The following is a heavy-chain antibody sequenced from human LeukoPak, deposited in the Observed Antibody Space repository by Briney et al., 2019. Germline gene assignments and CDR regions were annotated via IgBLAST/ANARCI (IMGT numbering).Heavy chain of an antibody. Sequence: GGSLRLSCAASGFTFSSYSMNWVRQAPGKGLEWVSSISSSSSYIYYADSVKGRFTISRDNDRSSLNLQMRSPRARATAVYYCARAQYSSGRNWFDPWGQGTLVTVSS. J-gene: IGHJ5*02. CDR1: GFTFSSYS. D-gene: IGHD6-19*01. CDR3: ARAQYSSGRNWFDP. CDR2: ISSSSSYI. V-gene: IGHV3-21*01.